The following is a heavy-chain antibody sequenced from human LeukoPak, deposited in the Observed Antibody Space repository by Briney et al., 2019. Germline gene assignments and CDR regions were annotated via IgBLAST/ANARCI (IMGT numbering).Heavy chain of an antibody. CDR2: ISYDGSNK. V-gene: IGHV3-30-3*01. D-gene: IGHD3-10*01. Sequence: QPGGSLGLSCAASGFTFSSYAMHWVRQAPGKGLEWVAVISYDGSNKYYADSVKGRFTISRDNSKNTLYLQMNSLRAEDTAVYYCAREGRSLDYWGQGTLVTVSS. CDR3: AREGRSLDY. J-gene: IGHJ4*02. CDR1: GFTFSSYA.